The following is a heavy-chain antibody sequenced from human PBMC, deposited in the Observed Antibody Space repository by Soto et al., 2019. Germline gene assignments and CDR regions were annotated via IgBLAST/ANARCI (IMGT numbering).Heavy chain of an antibody. V-gene: IGHV3-21*01. CDR3: ARDWGADAYNSDY. D-gene: IGHD3-16*01. J-gene: IGHJ4*02. CDR2: ISATGTYI. Sequence: EVQLVESGGGLVRPGGSLRLSCAVSGFRFSDYVMQWVRQAPGKGLEWVSSISATGTYIFYADSVKGRFTISRDNAQNSVHLQMNSLRAEDTAVYYCARDWGADAYNSDYWGRGMLVTVSS. CDR1: GFRFSDYV.